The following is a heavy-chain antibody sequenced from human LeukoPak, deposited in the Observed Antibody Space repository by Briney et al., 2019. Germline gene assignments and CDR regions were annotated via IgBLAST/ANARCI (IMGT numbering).Heavy chain of an antibody. CDR3: ARDINPITMGARLLHYFDY. D-gene: IGHD3-16*01. V-gene: IGHV3-30*02. Sequence: AGGSLRLSCAASGFTFSSYGMHWVRQAPGKGLEWVAFIRYDGSNKYYADSVKGRFTISRDNSKNTLYLQMNSLRAEDTAVYYCARDINPITMGARLLHYFDYWGQGTLVTVSS. CDR2: IRYDGSNK. CDR1: GFTFSSYG. J-gene: IGHJ4*02.